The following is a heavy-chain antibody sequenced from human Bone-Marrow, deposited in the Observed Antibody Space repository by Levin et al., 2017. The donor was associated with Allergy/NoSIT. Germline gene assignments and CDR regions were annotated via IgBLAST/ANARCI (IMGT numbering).Heavy chain of an antibody. CDR2: IYTSGDT. D-gene: IGHD2-21*02. Sequence: SETLSLTCAVSGASVSSGSYYYTWIRQSPEKGLEWIGHIYTSGDTDYNPSLKSRGTISLDTPNNRFSLKLRSVTAADTAVYYCARGAARYCGDGCSGSSWFDPWGQGTLVTVSS. V-gene: IGHV4-61*01. CDR1: GASVSSGSYY. CDR3: ARGAARYCGDGCSGSSWFDP. J-gene: IGHJ5*02.